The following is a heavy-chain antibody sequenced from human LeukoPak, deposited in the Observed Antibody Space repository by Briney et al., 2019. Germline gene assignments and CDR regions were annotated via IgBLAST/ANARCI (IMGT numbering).Heavy chain of an antibody. D-gene: IGHD1-26*01. CDR3: ARWEGYFDY. J-gene: IGHJ4*02. Sequence: SETLSLTCTVSGGSISSSSYYWGWIRQPPGKGLEWIGSIYYSGSTYYNPSLKSRVTISVDTSKNQFSLKLSSVTAADTAVYYCARWEGYFDYWGQGTLVTVSP. CDR1: GGSISSSSYY. CDR2: IYYSGST. V-gene: IGHV4-39*01.